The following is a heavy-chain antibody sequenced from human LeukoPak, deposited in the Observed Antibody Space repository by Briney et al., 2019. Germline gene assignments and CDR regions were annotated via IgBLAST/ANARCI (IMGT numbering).Heavy chain of an antibody. CDR3: GSGSYYSNIDY. Sequence: GGSLRLSCAASGFTFDDYAMHWVRQAPGKGLGWVSVISWNSGSIGYADSVKGRFTISRDNAKNSLYLQMNSLRAEDTALYYCGSGSYYSNIDYWGQGTLVTVSS. D-gene: IGHD3-10*01. V-gene: IGHV3-9*01. CDR2: ISWNSGSI. CDR1: GFTFDDYA. J-gene: IGHJ4*02.